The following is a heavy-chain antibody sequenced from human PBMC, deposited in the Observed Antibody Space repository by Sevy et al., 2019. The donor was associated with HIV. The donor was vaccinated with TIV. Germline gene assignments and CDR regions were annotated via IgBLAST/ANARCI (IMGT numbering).Heavy chain of an antibody. V-gene: IGHV2-5*01. CDR3: ADRGGAHYYDSSGYYTRAEYFEH. D-gene: IGHD3-22*01. J-gene: IGHJ1*01. Sequence: SGPTLVKPTQTLTLTCTFSGFSLSTSGVGVGWIRQPPGKALEWLAVIYWNDDQRYSPSLKSRLTITKDTSKNQVVLKMTNMDPVETATYYCADRGGAHYYDSSGYYTRAEYFEHWGQGTLVTVSS. CDR1: GFSLSTSGVG. CDR2: IYWNDDQ.